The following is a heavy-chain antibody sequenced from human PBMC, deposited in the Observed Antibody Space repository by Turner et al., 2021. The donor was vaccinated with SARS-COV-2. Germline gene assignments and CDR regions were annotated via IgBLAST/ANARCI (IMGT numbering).Heavy chain of an antibody. CDR1: GHTFTGYY. Sequence: QVQLVQSGAEVKKPGASVKVSCKASGHTFTGYYMHWVRQAPGQGLEWMGWINPNSGATNYAQNFQGRVTMTRDTSISTAYMELSRLRSDDTAVYYCARGGLYYYDSSAYYGDAFDIWGQGTMVTVSS. CDR2: INPNSGAT. D-gene: IGHD3-22*01. J-gene: IGHJ3*02. CDR3: ARGGLYYYDSSAYYGDAFDI. V-gene: IGHV1-2*02.